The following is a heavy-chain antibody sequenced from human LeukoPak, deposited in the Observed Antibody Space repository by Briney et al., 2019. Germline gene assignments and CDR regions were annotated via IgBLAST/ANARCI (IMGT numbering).Heavy chain of an antibody. CDR2: IYPGDSDT. CDR1: GSSFTSYW. Sequence: GESLKISCKGSGSSFTSYWIGWVRQMPGKGLEWMGIIYPGDSDTRYSPSFQGQVTISADKSISTAYLQWSSLKASDTAMYYCARFQYCSSTSCLTSYYFDYWGQGTLVTVSS. D-gene: IGHD2-2*01. V-gene: IGHV5-51*01. J-gene: IGHJ4*02. CDR3: ARFQYCSSTSCLTSYYFDY.